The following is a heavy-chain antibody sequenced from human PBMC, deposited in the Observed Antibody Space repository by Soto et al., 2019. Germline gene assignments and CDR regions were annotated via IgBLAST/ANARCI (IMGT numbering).Heavy chain of an antibody. Sequence: GVSLRLSCAASGFTFESCAMSCVGQAPGKGLEWVSSISGSGTTTYYAESVKGRFSVSRDNSRDTLYLQVNSLGADDTAVYFCAKQGALRPSDHFYELEVWGQGTTVTVSS. V-gene: IGHV3-23*01. CDR1: GFTFESCA. J-gene: IGHJ6*02. D-gene: IGHD5-12*01. CDR3: AKQGALRPSDHFYELEV. CDR2: ISGSGTTT.